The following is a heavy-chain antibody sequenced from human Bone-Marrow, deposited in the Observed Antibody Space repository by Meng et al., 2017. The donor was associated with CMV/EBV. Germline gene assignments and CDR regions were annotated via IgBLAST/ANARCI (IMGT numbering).Heavy chain of an antibody. J-gene: IGHJ4*02. Sequence: GGSLRLSCAASGFTFSSYWMSWVRQAPGKGLEWVANIKQDGSEKYYVDSVKGRFTISRDNAKNSLYLQMSSLRAEDSAVYYCARLPAYRAAPIDYWGQGMLVTVSS. D-gene: IGHD6-6*01. V-gene: IGHV3-7*01. CDR2: IKQDGSEK. CDR3: ARLPAYRAAPIDY. CDR1: GFTFSSYW.